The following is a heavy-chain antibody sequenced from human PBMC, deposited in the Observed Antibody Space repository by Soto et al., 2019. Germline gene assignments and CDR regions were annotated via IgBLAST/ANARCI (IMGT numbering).Heavy chain of an antibody. Sequence: GGSLRLSCAASGFIFSNYGMHWVRQAPGKGLEWVAFIWYDGSNKYYADSVKGRFTISRDNSKNTLYLQMNSLRAEDTAVYYCARDGAGYCITTICYRTGYYYHGMDVWGQGTTVTVSS. V-gene: IGHV3-30*02. D-gene: IGHD2-2*01. J-gene: IGHJ6*02. CDR2: IWYDGSNK. CDR1: GFIFSNYG. CDR3: ARDGAGYCITTICYRTGYYYHGMDV.